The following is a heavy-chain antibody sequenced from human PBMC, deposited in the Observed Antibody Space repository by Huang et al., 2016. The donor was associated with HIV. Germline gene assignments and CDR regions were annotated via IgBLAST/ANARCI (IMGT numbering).Heavy chain of an antibody. CDR3: ARGSRQGKYYYGSGTAY. CDR1: GFTFSSYW. V-gene: IGHV3-74*01. CDR2: IKSEGSST. D-gene: IGHD3-10*01. Sequence: EVQLVESGGGLVQPGGSLRLSCAASGFTFSSYWMHWVRQVPGKGLVWGSHIKSEGSSTSYADSGKGRFTISRDNAKNTLYLQMNSLRAEDTAVYYCARGSRQGKYYYGSGTAYWGQGTLVTVSS. J-gene: IGHJ4*02.